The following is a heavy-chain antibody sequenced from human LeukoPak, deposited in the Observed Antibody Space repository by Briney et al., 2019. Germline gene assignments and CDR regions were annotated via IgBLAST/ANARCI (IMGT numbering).Heavy chain of an antibody. V-gene: IGHV4-59*08. D-gene: IGHD4-11*01. Sequence: SETLSLTCTVSGGSITTSYWYWIRQSPGKTLEWIGYIYYSGSTNYNPSFKSRVTISIDTSRNQFSLKLRSVTAADTAVYYCALDSNYEGMDVWGQGTSVTVSS. CDR1: GGSITTSY. CDR3: ALDSNYEGMDV. CDR2: IYYSGST. J-gene: IGHJ6*02.